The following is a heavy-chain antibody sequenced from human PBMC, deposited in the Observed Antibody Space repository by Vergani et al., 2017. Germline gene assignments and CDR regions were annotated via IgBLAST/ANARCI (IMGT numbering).Heavy chain of an antibody. J-gene: IGHJ5*02. CDR1: GYIFKNYY. Sequence: VQLVQSGAELRKPGASVTVSCTASGYIFKNYYIHWLRQAPGQAFEWMGILNPTTGHTTSAQKFMGRVDMTRDPSTDTSTRTVQLTLSSLRSEDTAVYDWARSIGYCAGATCRAYYFDHWGQGTRVTVSS. V-gene: IGHV1-46*02. CDR3: ARSIGYCAGATCRAYYFDH. CDR2: LNPTTGHT. D-gene: IGHD2-21*01.